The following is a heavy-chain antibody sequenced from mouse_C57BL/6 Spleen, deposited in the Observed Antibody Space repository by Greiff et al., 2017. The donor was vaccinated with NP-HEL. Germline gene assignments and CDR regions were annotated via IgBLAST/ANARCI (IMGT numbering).Heavy chain of an antibody. CDR3: TRNKDYGWMAY. Sequence: VQLQQSGAELVLPRSSVQFSCTASVFSINVDYLHWVKQRPEQGLEWIGWIDPENGDTEYASKFQGKATITADTSSNTAYLQLSGLTAEDTAVYCYTRNKDYGWMAYWGQGTLVTVSA. V-gene: IGHV14-4*01. CDR2: IDPENGDT. D-gene: IGHD1-1*02. CDR1: VFSINVDY. J-gene: IGHJ3*01.